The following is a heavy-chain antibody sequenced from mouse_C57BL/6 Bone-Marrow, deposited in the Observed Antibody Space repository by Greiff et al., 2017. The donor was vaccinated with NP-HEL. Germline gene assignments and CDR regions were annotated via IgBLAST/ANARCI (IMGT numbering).Heavy chain of an antibody. D-gene: IGHD6-2*01. Sequence: EVQVVESGAELVRPGASVKLSCTASGFNIKDDYMHWVKQRPEQGLEWIGWIDPENGDTEYASKFQGKATITADTSSNTAYLQLSSLTSEDTAVYYSTTGVSYAMDYWGQGTSVTVSS. CDR1: GFNIKDDY. V-gene: IGHV14-4*01. CDR2: IDPENGDT. CDR3: TTGVSYAMDY. J-gene: IGHJ4*01.